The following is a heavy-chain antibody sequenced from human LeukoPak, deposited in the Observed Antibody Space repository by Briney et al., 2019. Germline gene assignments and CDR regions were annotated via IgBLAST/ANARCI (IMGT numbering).Heavy chain of an antibody. J-gene: IGHJ6*03. CDR2: ISYSGST. Sequence: PSETLSLTCTVSGGSISSYYWSWIRQPPGKGLEWIGYISYSGSTNYNPSLKSRVTISVDTSKNQFSLKLSSVTAADTAVYYCARAVVPAATPESYMDVWGKGTTVTVSS. CDR3: ARAVVPAATPESYMDV. CDR1: GGSISSYY. D-gene: IGHD2-2*01. V-gene: IGHV4-59*01.